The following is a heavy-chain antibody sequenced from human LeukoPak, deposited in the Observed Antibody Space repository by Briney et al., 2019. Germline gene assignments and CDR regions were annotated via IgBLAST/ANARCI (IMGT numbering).Heavy chain of an antibody. CDR3: ARARAISGYEDFDY. D-gene: IGHD5-12*01. CDR1: GYTFTGYY. V-gene: IGHV1-2*02. J-gene: IGHJ4*02. Sequence: AASVKVSRRASGYTFTGYYMHWVRQAPGQGLEWMGWINPNSGGTNYAQKFQGRVTMTRDTSISTAYMELSRLRSDDTAVYYCARARAISGYEDFDYWGQRTLVTVSS. CDR2: INPNSGGT.